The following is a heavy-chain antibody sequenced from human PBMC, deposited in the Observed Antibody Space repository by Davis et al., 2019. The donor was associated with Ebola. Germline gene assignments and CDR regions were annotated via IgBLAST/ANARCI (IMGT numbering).Heavy chain of an antibody. CDR3: ARTPRIVVDQKDDY. V-gene: IGHV3-21*04. CDR2: ISSSSSYI. J-gene: IGHJ4*02. Sequence: GESLKISCAASGFTFSSYSMNWVRQAPGKGLEWVSSISSSSSYIYYADSVKGRFTISRDNSKNTLYLQMNSLRAEDTAVYYCARTPRIVVDQKDDYWGQGTLVTVSS. D-gene: IGHD2-2*01. CDR1: GFTFSSYS.